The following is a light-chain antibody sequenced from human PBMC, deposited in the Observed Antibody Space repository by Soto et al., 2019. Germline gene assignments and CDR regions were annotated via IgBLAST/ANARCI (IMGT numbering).Light chain of an antibody. J-gene: IGLJ2*01. Sequence: QSALTQPASVSGSPGQSITISCTGTSSDVGGYNYVSWYQEHPGKAPKLMIYDVSNRPSGVSNRFSGSKSANTASLTISGPQAEDEAEYYCSSYTGSSTYVVFGGGTKLTVL. CDR1: SSDVGGYNY. CDR2: DVS. V-gene: IGLV2-14*01. CDR3: SSYTGSSTYVV.